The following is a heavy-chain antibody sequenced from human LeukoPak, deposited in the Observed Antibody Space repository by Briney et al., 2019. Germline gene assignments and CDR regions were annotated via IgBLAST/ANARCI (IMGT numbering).Heavy chain of an antibody. D-gene: IGHD5-18*01. CDR3: ARDLRGYSYGLDYYYGMDV. V-gene: IGHV6-1*01. Sequence: SQTLSLTCAISGDSVSSNSAAWNWIRQSPSRGLEWRGRTYYRSKWYNDYAVSVKSRITINPDTSKNQFSLQLNSVTPEDTAVYYCARDLRGYSYGLDYYYGMDVWGKGTTVTVSS. CDR2: TYYRSKWYN. CDR1: GDSVSSNSAA. J-gene: IGHJ6*04.